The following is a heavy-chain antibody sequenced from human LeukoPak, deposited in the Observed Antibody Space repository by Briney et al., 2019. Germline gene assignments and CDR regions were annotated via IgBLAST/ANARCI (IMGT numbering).Heavy chain of an antibody. CDR1: GGSISSYY. CDR2: IYYSWST. D-gene: IGHD3-3*01. J-gene: IGHJ4*02. CDR3: ARRNYDFWSGRGYYFDY. Sequence: SETLSLTCTVSGGSISSYYWSWMRQPPGKGLEGIGYIYYSWSTNYNPFLKSRVTISVDTSKIQFSLKLGSVTAADTAVYYCARRNYDFWSGRGYYFDYWGQGTLVTVSS. V-gene: IGHV4-59*08.